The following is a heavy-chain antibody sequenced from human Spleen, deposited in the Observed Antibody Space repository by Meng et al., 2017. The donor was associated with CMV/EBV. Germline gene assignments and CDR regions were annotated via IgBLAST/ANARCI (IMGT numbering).Heavy chain of an antibody. CDR2: VDPEGGER. J-gene: IGHJ5*02. CDR1: GYSFAEYY. Sequence: SGYSFAEYYIHGIQQAPGKGLEWMGLVDPEGGERRYSERFQGRLTLSADTSTDTAYMELSSLTSDDTAVYYCATDLDFAVNHGFDPWGQGTLVTVSS. CDR3: ATDLDFAVNHGFDP. V-gene: IGHV1-69-2*01. D-gene: IGHD2-2*03.